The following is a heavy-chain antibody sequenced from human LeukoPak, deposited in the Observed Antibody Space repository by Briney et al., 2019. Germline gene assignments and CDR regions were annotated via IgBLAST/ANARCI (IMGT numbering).Heavy chain of an antibody. J-gene: IGHJ3*01. CDR1: GASVSGHY. CDR3: ARAPIAITSSAFPDAFDF. V-gene: IGHV4-59*02. CDR2: VSYSGAT. D-gene: IGHD5-12*01. Sequence: TPSETLSLTCTVSGASVSGHYWSCIRQTPGKGLEWIGYVSYSGATNYHPSLKRRASISLDTSKNQSSLRLISPAPAHPSIYYCARAPIAITSSAFPDAFDFWGQGTMVTVPS.